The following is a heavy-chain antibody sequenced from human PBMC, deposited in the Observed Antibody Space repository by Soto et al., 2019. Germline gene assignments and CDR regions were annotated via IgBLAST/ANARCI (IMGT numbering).Heavy chain of an antibody. CDR3: ARGFDL. J-gene: IGHJ2*01. CDR2: ISYDGSNK. CDR1: GFTFSSYA. Sequence: QVQLVESGGGVVQPGRSLRLSCAASGFTFSSYAMHWVRQAPGKGLEWEAVISYDGSNKYYADSVKGRFTISRDNSKNTLYLQMNSLRAEDTAVYYCARGFDLWGRGTLVTVSS. V-gene: IGHV3-30-3*01.